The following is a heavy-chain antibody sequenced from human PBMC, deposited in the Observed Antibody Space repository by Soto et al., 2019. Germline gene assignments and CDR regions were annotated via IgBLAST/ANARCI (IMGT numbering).Heavy chain of an antibody. Sequence: QVQLVQSGAEMKKPGSSVKVSCKASGGIFSNDPISWVRQAPGRGLEWMGGIIPAIGKPDYAQKYQDRVTIAADESTSTAYMELTNLVSQDTAVYYCATGEWELPHFWGQGTLVTVSS. V-gene: IGHV1-69*01. CDR2: IIPAIGKP. CDR3: ATGEWELPHF. J-gene: IGHJ4*02. D-gene: IGHD1-7*01. CDR1: GGIFSNDP.